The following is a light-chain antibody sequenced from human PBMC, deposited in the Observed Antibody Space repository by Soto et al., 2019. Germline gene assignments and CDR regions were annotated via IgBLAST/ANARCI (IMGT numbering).Light chain of an antibody. CDR1: QSVSSD. CDR3: QQYGDSPT. J-gene: IGKJ1*01. CDR2: DAS. V-gene: IGKV3-20*01. Sequence: EIVMTQSPATLSVSPGERATLSCRASQSVSSDLAWYHQKPGQAPRLLIYDASSRATGIPNRFSGSGSGTDFTLTISRLEPEDFAVFYCQQYGDSPTFGQGTKVDIK.